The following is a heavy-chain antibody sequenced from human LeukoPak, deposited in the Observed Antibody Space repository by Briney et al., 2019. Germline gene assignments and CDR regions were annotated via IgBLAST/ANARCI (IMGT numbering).Heavy chain of an antibody. J-gene: IGHJ5*02. V-gene: IGHV4-59*08. CDR2: IYYSGST. D-gene: IGHD5-18*01. Sequence: PSETLSLTCTVSGGSIRNYYWSWLRQPPGKGLEWVGYIYYSGSTNYNPSLKSRVTISVDTSKNQFSLKLSSVTAADTAVYYCARGVDTAMVSGGYNWFEPWGQGIEVLVSS. CDR3: ARGVDTAMVSGGYNWFEP. CDR1: GGSIRNYY.